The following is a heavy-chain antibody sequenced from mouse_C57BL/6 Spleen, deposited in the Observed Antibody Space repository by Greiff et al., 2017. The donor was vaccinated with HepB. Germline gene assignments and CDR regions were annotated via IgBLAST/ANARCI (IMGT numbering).Heavy chain of an antibody. V-gene: IGHV5-6*02. CDR3: ARQGYDGYYMFAY. CDR2: ISSGGSYT. Sequence: EVKLVESGGDLVKPGGSLKLSCAASGFTFSSYGMSWVRQTPDKRLEWVATISSGGSYTYYPDSVKGRFTISRDNAKNTLYLQMSSLKSEDTAMYYCARQGYDGYYMFAYWGQGTLVTVSA. J-gene: IGHJ3*01. D-gene: IGHD2-3*01. CDR1: GFTFSSYG.